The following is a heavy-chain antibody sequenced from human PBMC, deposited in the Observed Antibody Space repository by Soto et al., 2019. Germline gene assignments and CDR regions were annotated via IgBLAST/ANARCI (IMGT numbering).Heavy chain of an antibody. CDR3: AKDPHIASVGPTLDY. J-gene: IGHJ4*02. V-gene: IGHV3-23*01. CDR1: GFTFSAYV. D-gene: IGHD6-13*01. CDR2: ISSNGGRT. Sequence: EVQLLESGGGLVQPGGSLRLSCAASGFTFSAYVMCWVRQAPGKGPEWVSAISSNGGRTFYTDSVKGRFTISRDNSKNTLYLQMSSLRVEDTAIYYCAKDPHIASVGPTLDYWGQGTLVSVSS.